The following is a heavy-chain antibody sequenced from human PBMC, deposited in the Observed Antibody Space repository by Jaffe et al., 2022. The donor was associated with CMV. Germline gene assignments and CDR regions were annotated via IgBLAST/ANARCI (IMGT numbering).Heavy chain of an antibody. CDR2: ISSSSSYT. Sequence: QVQLVESGGGLVKPGGSLRLSCAASGFTFSDYYMSWIRQAPGKGLEWVSYISSSSSYTNYADSVKGRFTISRDNAKNSLYLQMNSLRAEDTAVYYCARDRHYYGSGSEKRNYYMDVWGKGTTVTVSS. CDR3: ARDRHYYGSGSEKRNYYMDV. J-gene: IGHJ6*03. CDR1: GFTFSDYY. D-gene: IGHD3-10*01. V-gene: IGHV3-11*06.